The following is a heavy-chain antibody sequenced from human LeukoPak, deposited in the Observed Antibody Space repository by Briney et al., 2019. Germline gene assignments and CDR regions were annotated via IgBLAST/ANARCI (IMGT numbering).Heavy chain of an antibody. CDR3: AKEAHYCGSDCYLSPLDS. V-gene: IGHV3-30*02. CDR2: IRYDGLNE. CDR1: GFSFNNFA. D-gene: IGHD2-21*02. J-gene: IGHJ4*02. Sequence: AGSLRLYCAASGFSFNNFAMHWVRQAPGKGLEWLLLIRYDGLNEKYGDPVKGRFTMSRYNSKNTVYLQMVSLRAEDTAVYYCAKEAHYCGSDCYLSPLDSWGQGTLVTVSS.